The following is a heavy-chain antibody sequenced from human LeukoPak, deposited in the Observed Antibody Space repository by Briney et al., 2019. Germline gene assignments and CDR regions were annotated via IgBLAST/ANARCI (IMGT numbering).Heavy chain of an antibody. J-gene: IGHJ4*02. CDR2: ISSSSTI. Sequence: GGSLRLSCAASGFTFSSYSMNWVRQAPGKGLEWVSYISSSSTIYYADSVKGRFTISRDNAKNSLYLQMNSLRAEDTAVYYCAMSMVRGAYFDYWGQGTLVTVSS. D-gene: IGHD3-10*01. CDR1: GFTFSSYS. CDR3: AMSMVRGAYFDY. V-gene: IGHV3-48*04.